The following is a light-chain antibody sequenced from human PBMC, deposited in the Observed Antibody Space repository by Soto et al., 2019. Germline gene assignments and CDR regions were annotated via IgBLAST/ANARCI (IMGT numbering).Light chain of an antibody. V-gene: IGLV7-43*01. CDR3: VLYYGGAHVV. CDR1: TGPVTTSHY. CDR2: STT. Sequence: QAVVTQEPSLTVSPGGTVTITCASSTGPVTTSHYPHWFQQKPGQPPRSLIYSTTNTHSWTPARFSGSLRGGKAALTLSGVLPEEEADYYCVLYYGGAHVVFGGGTKLTVL. J-gene: IGLJ2*01.